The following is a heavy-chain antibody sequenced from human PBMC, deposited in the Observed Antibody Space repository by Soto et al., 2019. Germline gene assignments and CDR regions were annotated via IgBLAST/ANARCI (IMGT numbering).Heavy chain of an antibody. CDR1: GGSISSYY. D-gene: IGHD2-21*02. CDR2: IYYSGST. V-gene: IGHV4-59*01. CDR3: ARAKGAYCGGDCLGRFDP. Sequence: SETLSLTCTVSGGSISSYYWSWIRQPPGKGLEWIGYIYYSGSTNYNPSLKSRVTISVDTSKNQFSLKLSSVTAADTAVYYCARAKGAYCGGDCLGRFDPWGQGTLVTVSS. J-gene: IGHJ5*02.